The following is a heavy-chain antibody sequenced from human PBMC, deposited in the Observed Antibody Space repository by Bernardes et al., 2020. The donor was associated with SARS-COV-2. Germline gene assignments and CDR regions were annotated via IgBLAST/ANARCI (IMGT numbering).Heavy chain of an antibody. CDR1: GGSVSSINHY. CDR3: ARQGHGTLDLSGYSPYYYYGMDI. V-gene: IGHV4-39*01. J-gene: IGHJ6*02. Sequence: SEALSLTCTVSGGSVSSINHYWGWLLQPPGKGLEWIGSIYYSGITYYNPSLKSRVTISLETSKNQFSLKLSSVTAADTAVCFCARQGHGTLDLSGYSPYYYYGMDIWGQGTTVTVSS. CDR2: IYYSGIT. D-gene: IGHD3-9*01.